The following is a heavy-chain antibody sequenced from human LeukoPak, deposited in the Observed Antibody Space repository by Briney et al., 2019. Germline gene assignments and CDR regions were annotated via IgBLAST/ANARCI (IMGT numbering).Heavy chain of an antibody. CDR2: IAPSDSYT. CDR3: ARHRDCSSGACYPDY. J-gene: IGHJ4*02. D-gene: IGHD2-15*01. V-gene: IGHV5-10-1*01. Sequence: GESLNISCKGSGYSFTSHWISWVRQMPGKGLGWMGRIAPSDSYTNYSPSFQGHVTISADKSISTAYLQWSSLKASDTAMYYCARHRDCSSGACYPDYWGQGTLVTVSS. CDR1: GYSFTSHW.